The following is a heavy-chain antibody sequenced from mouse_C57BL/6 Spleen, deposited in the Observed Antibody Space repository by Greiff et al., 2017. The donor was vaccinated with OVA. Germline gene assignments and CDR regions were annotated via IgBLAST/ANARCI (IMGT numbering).Heavy chain of an antibody. CDR1: GFTFSSYA. CDR3: ARDVLTGRLDY. V-gene: IGHV5-4*01. Sequence: EVQGVESGGGLVKPGGSLKLSCAASGFTFSSYAMSWVRQTPEKRLEWVATISDGGSYTYYPDNVKGRFTISRDNAKNNLYLQMSHLKSEDTAMYYCARDVLTGRLDYWGQGTTLTVSS. J-gene: IGHJ2*01. D-gene: IGHD4-1*01. CDR2: ISDGGSYT.